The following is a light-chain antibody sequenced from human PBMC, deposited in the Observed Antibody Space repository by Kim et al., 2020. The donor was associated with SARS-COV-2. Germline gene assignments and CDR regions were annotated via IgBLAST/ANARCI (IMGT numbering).Light chain of an antibody. Sequence: SYELTQPPSVSVSPGQTARITCSGDALPKQYAYWYQQKPGQAPVLVIYKDSERPSGIPERFSGSSSGTTVTLTISGVQAEDEADYYCQSADSSGTYQVFGGGTQRNV. V-gene: IGLV3-25*03. J-gene: IGLJ3*02. CDR1: ALPKQY. CDR3: QSADSSGTYQV. CDR2: KDS.